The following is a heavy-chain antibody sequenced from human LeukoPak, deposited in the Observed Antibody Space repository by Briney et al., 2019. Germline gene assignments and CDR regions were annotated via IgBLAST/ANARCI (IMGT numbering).Heavy chain of an antibody. J-gene: IGHJ4*02. D-gene: IGHD6-19*01. V-gene: IGHV3-21*01. CDR3: AREKIAVAGSIDY. CDR2: INSSSSYI. Sequence: GGSLRLSCAASGFTFSSYSMNWVRQAPGKRLEWVSSINSSSSYIYYADSVKGRFTISRDNAKNSLYLQMNSLRAEDTAVYYCAREKIAVAGSIDYWGQGTLVTVSS. CDR1: GFTFSSYS.